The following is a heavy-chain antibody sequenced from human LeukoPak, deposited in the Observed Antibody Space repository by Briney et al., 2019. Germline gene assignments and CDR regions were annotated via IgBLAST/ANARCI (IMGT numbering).Heavy chain of an antibody. J-gene: IGHJ6*04. CDR1: GVTLSSNY. Sequence: GGSLRLSCAASGVTLSSNYMSWVRQAPGKGLEWVSVIYSGGSTYYTDSVKGRFTISRDNSKNTVYLQMNSLRAEDTAVYYCAREGLTMVRGADVWGKGTTVTVSS. CDR3: AREGLTMVRGADV. CDR2: IYSGGST. D-gene: IGHD3-10*01. V-gene: IGHV3-53*01.